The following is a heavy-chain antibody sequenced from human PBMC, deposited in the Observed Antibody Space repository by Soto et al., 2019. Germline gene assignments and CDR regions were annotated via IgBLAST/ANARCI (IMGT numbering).Heavy chain of an antibody. J-gene: IGHJ5*02. CDR1: GYTLTELS. V-gene: IGHV1-24*01. CDR2: FDPEDGET. D-gene: IGHD2-2*03. CDR3: ATVGYCSSTSCHPTRGGNWFDP. Sequence: GASVKVSCKVSGYTLTELSMHWVRQAPGKGLERKGGFDPEDGETIYAQKFQGRVTMTEDTSTDTAYMELSSLRSEDTAVYYCATVGYCSSTSCHPTRGGNWFDPWGQGTLVTVSS.